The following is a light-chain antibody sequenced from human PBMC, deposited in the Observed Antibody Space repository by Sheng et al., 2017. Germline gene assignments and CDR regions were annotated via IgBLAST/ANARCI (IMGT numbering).Light chain of an antibody. CDR2: TAX. CDR3: QKYNRSPT. Sequence: DIQMTQSPSSLSASVGDRVNITCRASQDISNYLAWYQQKPGKVPKLLIYTAXALESGVPSRFSGSGSGTDFTLTISSLQPEDVGTYYCQKYNRSPTFGQGTKVEIK. V-gene: IGKV1-27*01. J-gene: IGKJ1*01. CDR1: QDISNY.